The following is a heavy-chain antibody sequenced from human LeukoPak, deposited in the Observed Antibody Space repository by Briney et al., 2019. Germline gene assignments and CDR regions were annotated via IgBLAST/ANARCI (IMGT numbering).Heavy chain of an antibody. D-gene: IGHD1-26*01. CDR1: GYIFTSYA. Sequence: ASVKVSCKASGYIFTSYAMHWVRQAPGQRLEWMGWINAGNGNTKYSQKFQGRVTITRDTSASTAYMELSSLRSEDTAVYYCARLGIVGATDLGYWGQGTLVTVSS. CDR2: INAGNGNT. CDR3: ARLGIVGATDLGY. J-gene: IGHJ4*02. V-gene: IGHV1-3*01.